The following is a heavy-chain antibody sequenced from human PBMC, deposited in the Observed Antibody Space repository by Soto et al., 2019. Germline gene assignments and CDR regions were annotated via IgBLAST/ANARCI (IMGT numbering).Heavy chain of an antibody. V-gene: IGHV1-69*02. CDR3: ATSYGSGSQAFDF. CDR1: GDTFNFYT. Sequence: QVQLVQSGAELKKPGSSVRVSCKASGDTFNFYTINWVRQAPGQGLEWMGRTIPMLNMSNYALKFQGRLSITADKSTSTAYMDLNSLKSEDTAMYYCATSYGSGSQAFDFWGQGTLVTVSS. CDR2: TIPMLNMS. J-gene: IGHJ4*02. D-gene: IGHD3-10*01.